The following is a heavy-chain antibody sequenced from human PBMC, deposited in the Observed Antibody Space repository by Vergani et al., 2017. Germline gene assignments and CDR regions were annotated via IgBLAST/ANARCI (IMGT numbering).Heavy chain of an antibody. CDR3: ARSQMATNVFDL. CDR2: ISSYNHKT. D-gene: IGHD5-24*01. CDR1: GYTFVNHP. Sequence: QAQLGQSDSEVKKPGDSVTLSCKTSGYTFVNHPITWVRQAPGQGLEWMGWISSYNHKTLYSQKVEGRVTMTSDTSSSTVFLELRRLTSYDTAIYYCARSQMATNVFDLWGRGTLVTVSS. V-gene: IGHV1-18*04. J-gene: IGHJ4*02.